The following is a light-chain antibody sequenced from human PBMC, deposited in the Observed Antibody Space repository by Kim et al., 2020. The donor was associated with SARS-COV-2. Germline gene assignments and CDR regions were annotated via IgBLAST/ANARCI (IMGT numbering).Light chain of an antibody. Sequence: GQSITLSCTGTSSDVGGYNYVSWYQHHPGEAPTLLIYDVTKRPSGVDDRFSGSKADNTASLTISRLQAADEADYYCTSYRSDSSLVFGGGTQLTVL. J-gene: IGLJ2*01. CDR3: TSYRSDSSLV. V-gene: IGLV2-14*03. CDR1: SSDVGGYNY. CDR2: DVT.